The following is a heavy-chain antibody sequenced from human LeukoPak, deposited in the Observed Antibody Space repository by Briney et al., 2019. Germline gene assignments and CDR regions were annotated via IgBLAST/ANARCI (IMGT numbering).Heavy chain of an antibody. V-gene: IGHV3-9*01. CDR2: ISWNSGSI. D-gene: IGHD2-15*01. CDR3: AKDRFGGHAFDI. J-gene: IGHJ3*02. Sequence: PGGSLRLSCAASGFTFDDYAMHWVRQAPGKGLEWVSGISWNSGSIGYADSVKGRFTISRDNAKNSLYLQMNSLRAEDTALYYCAKDRFGGHAFDIWGQGTMVTVSS. CDR1: GFTFDDYA.